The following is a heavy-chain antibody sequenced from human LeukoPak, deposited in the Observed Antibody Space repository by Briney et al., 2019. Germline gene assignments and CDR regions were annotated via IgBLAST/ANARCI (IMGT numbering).Heavy chain of an antibody. D-gene: IGHD2-15*01. CDR1: GFTFSSYS. J-gene: IGHJ4*02. Sequence: PGGSLRPSCAASGFTFSSYSMNWVRQAPGKGLEWVSSISSSSSYIYYADSVKGRFTISRDNAKNSLYLQMNSLRAEDTAVYYCARIYCSGGSCYFGYWGQGTLVTVSS. CDR3: ARIYCSGGSCYFGY. V-gene: IGHV3-21*01. CDR2: ISSSSSYI.